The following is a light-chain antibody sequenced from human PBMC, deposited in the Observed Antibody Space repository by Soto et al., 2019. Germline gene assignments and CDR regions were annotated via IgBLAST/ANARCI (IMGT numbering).Light chain of an antibody. V-gene: IGKV3-15*01. Sequence: EIVMTQSPDTLSVSPGERATLSCRASQSVSSNLAWYQQKPGQAPRLLISGASTRATGIPVRFSGSGAGTEFTLTISSLQSEDFGVYYCQQYINWPATFGQGTKLEIK. CDR2: GAS. CDR3: QQYINWPAT. CDR1: QSVSSN. J-gene: IGKJ2*01.